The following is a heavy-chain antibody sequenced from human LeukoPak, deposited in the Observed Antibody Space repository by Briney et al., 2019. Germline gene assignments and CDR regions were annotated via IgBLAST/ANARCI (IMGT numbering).Heavy chain of an antibody. J-gene: IGHJ3*01. D-gene: IGHD3-9*01. CDR1: GGSFSSSSYY. V-gene: IGHV4-39*07. CDR2: IYYSGST. Sequence: PSETLSLTCTVSGGSFSSSSYYWGWIRQPPGKGLEWIGSIYYSGSTYYNPSLKSRVTISIDMSKNQFSLKLSSVTAADTAVYYCARDYGFTGYYHDEDAFDLWGQGTLVTVSS. CDR3: ARDYGFTGYYHDEDAFDL.